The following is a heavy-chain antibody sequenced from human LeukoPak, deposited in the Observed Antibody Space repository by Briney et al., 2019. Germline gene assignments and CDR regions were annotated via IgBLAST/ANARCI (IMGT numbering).Heavy chain of an antibody. CDR1: GYTFTGYY. CDR3: ARGIDDYSNYEALDY. V-gene: IGHV1-2*02. CDR2: INPNSGGT. J-gene: IGHJ4*02. D-gene: IGHD4-11*01. Sequence: ASVKVSCKASGYTFTGYYMHWVRQAPGQGLEWMGWINPNSGGTNYAQKFQGRVTMTRDTSISTAYMEPSRLRSDDTAVYYCARGIDDYSNYEALDYWGQGTLVTVSS.